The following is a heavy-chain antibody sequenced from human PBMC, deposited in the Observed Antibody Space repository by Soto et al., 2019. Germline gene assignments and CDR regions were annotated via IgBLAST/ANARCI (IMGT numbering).Heavy chain of an antibody. J-gene: IGHJ4*02. CDR3: ARLEGLATISHYFDF. D-gene: IGHD3-9*01. CDR2: IYYRGNA. V-gene: IGHV4-39*01. Sequence: SETLSLTCSVSDDSINSDKYYWGWIRQPPGKGLEWIGSIYYRGNAYYNPSLQTRVTISLDKSKSQFSRKLNSVTAADSAVYFCARLEGLATISHYFDFWGPGALVTVSS. CDR1: DDSINSDKYY.